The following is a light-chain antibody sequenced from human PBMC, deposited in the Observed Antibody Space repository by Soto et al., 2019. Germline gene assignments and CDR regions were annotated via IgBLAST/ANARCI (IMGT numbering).Light chain of an antibody. J-gene: IGLJ2*01. CDR3: QTWGTGIVV. CDR2: LNSDGSH. V-gene: IGLV4-69*01. CDR1: SGHSSYA. Sequence: QLVLTQSPSASASLGASVKLTCTRSSGHSSYAIAWHQQQPEKGPRYLMKLNSDGSHSKGDGIPDRFSGSSSGAERYLTISSLQSEDEAYYYCQTWGTGIVVFGGGTKVTVL.